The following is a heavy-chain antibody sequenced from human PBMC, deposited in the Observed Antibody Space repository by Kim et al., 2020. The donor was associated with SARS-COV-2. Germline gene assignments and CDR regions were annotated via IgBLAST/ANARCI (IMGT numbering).Heavy chain of an antibody. Sequence: GGSLRLSCAASGFTFSSYAMSWVRQAPGKGLEWVSAITGGGGSTYYADSVKGRFTISRDNSKNTLYLQMNSLRAEDTAVYYCAKDQGSGWSHWGQGTPVTVSS. D-gene: IGHD6-19*01. CDR1: GFTFSSYA. J-gene: IGHJ4*02. CDR3: AKDQGSGWSH. CDR2: ITGGGGST. V-gene: IGHV3-23*01.